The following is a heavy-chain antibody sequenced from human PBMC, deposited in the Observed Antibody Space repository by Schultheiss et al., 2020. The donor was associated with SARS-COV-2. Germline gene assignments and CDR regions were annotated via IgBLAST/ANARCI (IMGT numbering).Heavy chain of an antibody. CDR3: ARGATMIRGVTSRLCYFDY. J-gene: IGHJ4*02. D-gene: IGHD3-10*01. CDR2: VYYSGYT. CDR1: SGSISSYY. Sequence: GSLRLSCTVSSGSISSYYWSWIRQPPGKGLEWIGYVYYSGYTNYNTSLKSRVTISVDTSKNQFSLKLISVTAADTAVYYCARGATMIRGVTSRLCYFDYWGQGTLVTVSS. V-gene: IGHV4-59*01.